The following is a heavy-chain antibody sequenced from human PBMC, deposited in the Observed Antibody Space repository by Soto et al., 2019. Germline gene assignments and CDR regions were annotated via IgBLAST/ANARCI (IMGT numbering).Heavy chain of an antibody. J-gene: IGHJ6*03. CDR2: INHSGST. D-gene: IGHD3-10*01. V-gene: IGHV4-34*01. Sequence: ETLSLTCAVYGGSFSGYYWSWIRQPPGKGLEWIGEINHSGSTNYNPSLKSRVTISVDTSKNQFSLKLSSVTAADTAVYYCARAPRSGRDAKGVGSYYYMDGRGTGTTVTVSS. CDR3: ARAPRSGRDAKGVGSYYYMDG. CDR1: GGSFSGYY.